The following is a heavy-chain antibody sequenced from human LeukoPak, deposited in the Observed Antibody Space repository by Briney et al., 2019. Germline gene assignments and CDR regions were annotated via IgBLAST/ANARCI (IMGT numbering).Heavy chain of an antibody. Sequence: GGSLRLSCAASGFTFSGYYMSWIRQAPGRGLEWVSGISWNSGSIGYADSVKGRFTISRDNAKNSLYLQMNSLRAEDTALYYCAKAGGRYYGSGGSYYYMDVWGEGTTVTISS. J-gene: IGHJ6*03. V-gene: IGHV3-9*01. CDR2: ISWNSGSI. CDR3: AKAGGRYYGSGGSYYYMDV. CDR1: GFTFSGYY. D-gene: IGHD3-10*01.